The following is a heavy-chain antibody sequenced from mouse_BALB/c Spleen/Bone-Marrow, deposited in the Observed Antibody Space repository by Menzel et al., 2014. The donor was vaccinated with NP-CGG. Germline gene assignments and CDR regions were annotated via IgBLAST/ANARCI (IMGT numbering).Heavy chain of an antibody. D-gene: IGHD2-2*01. CDR2: ISSGGSNT. J-gene: IGHJ4*01. V-gene: IGHV5-12-1*01. Sequence: VQLQQSGGGLVKPGVSLKLSCAASGFAFSGYDMSWVRQTPEKRLEWVAYISSGGSNTYYPDTVKGRFTISRDNAKNTLYLQMNSLKSEDTAMYYCARQRGYAYAMDYWGQGTSVTVSS. CDR3: ARQRGYAYAMDY. CDR1: GFAFSGYD.